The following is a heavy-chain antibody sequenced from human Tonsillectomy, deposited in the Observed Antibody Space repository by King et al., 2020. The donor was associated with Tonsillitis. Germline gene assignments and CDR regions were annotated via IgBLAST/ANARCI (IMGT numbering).Heavy chain of an antibody. CDR3: ARDQRPNGMDV. CDR1: GFTFSSYN. V-gene: IGHV3-48*01. CDR2: ISFGSGNI. Sequence: VQLVESGGGLVQPGGSLRLSCAASGFTFSSYNMNWVRQAPGKGLEWVSYISFGSGNIYYADSVKGRFTNSRDNAKNSLYLQMNSLRAEDTAVYYCARDQRPNGMDVWGQGTTVTVSS. J-gene: IGHJ6*02.